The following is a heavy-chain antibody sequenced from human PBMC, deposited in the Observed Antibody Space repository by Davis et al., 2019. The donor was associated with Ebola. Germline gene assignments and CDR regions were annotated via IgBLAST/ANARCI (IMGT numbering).Heavy chain of an antibody. CDR1: GFTFSSYA. CDR3: ARDRGSSWPTDLYYYYYGMDV. D-gene: IGHD6-13*01. Sequence: GESLKISCAASGFTFSSYAMHWVRQAPGKGLEWVAVISYDGSNKYYADSVKGRFTISRDNSKNTLYLQMNSLRAEDTAVYYCARDRGSSWPTDLYYYYYGMDVWGQGTTVTVSS. J-gene: IGHJ6*02. V-gene: IGHV3-30-3*01. CDR2: ISYDGSNK.